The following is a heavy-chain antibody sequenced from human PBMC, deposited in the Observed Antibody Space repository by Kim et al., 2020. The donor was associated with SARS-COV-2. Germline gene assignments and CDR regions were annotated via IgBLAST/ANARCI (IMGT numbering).Heavy chain of an antibody. CDR1: GFTFSSYA. J-gene: IGHJ2*01. D-gene: IGHD5-12*01. CDR3: ARCGRDGYNYELWYFDL. Sequence: GGSLRLSCAASGFTFSSYAMHWVRQAPGKGLEWGAVISYDGSNKYYADSVKGRFTISRDNSKNTLYLQMNSLRAEDTAVYYCARCGRDGYNYELWYFDL. CDR2: ISYDGSNK. V-gene: IGHV3-30*04.